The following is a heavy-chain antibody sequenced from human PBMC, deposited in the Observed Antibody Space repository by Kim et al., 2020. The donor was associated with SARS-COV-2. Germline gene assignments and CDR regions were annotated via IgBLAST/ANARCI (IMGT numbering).Heavy chain of an antibody. V-gene: IGHV3-20*03. Sequence: STVYAESVKGRLTIARDNAKRSLYLQMKSLRADDAALYYCVRGYAGGPLDFWGHGTLVTVSS. J-gene: IGHJ4*01. D-gene: IGHD3-16*01. CDR2: ST. CDR3: VRGYAGGPLDF.